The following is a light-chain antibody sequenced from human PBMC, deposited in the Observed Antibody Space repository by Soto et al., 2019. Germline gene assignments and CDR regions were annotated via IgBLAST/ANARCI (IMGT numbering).Light chain of an antibody. V-gene: IGLV2-14*01. CDR1: SSDVGSFNY. CDR3: KSKTGSITYV. J-gene: IGLJ1*01. Sequence: QSALAQPASVSGSPGPSITISCTGTSSDVGSFNYVSWYQQVPGKAPKLLIYEVSNRPSGVSNRFSGSKSGNTASLTISGLHAEDEADYYCKSKTGSITYVFGTGTKLTVL. CDR2: EVS.